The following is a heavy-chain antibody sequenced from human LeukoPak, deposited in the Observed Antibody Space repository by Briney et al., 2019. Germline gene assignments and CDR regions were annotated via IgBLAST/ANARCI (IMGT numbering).Heavy chain of an antibody. CDR2: ISTDVSTT. CDR3: SRDTFGPNDY. CDR1: GYTFSSYW. D-gene: IGHD3-10*01. V-gene: IGHV3-74*01. Sequence: GESLKISCTASGYTFSSYWMHWVRQAPGKGLVWVSRISTDVSTTTYADSVTGRFTISRDNAKNTLYLQMNSLRDEDTAVYYCSRDTFGPNDYWGQGTLVTVSS. J-gene: IGHJ4*02.